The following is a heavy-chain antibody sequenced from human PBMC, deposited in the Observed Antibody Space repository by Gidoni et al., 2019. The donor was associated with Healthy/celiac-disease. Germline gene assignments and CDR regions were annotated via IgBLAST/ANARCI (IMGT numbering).Heavy chain of an antibody. Sequence: QVQLVESGGGVVQPGRSLRLSCAASGFTFRSYAMHWVRQAPGKRLEWVAVISYDGSNKYYADSVKGRFTISRDNSKNTLYLQMNSLRAEDTAVYYCATLAIAVAADYFDYWGQGTLVTVSS. D-gene: IGHD6-19*01. J-gene: IGHJ4*02. CDR1: GFTFRSYA. V-gene: IGHV3-30-3*01. CDR3: ATLAIAVAADYFDY. CDR2: ISYDGSNK.